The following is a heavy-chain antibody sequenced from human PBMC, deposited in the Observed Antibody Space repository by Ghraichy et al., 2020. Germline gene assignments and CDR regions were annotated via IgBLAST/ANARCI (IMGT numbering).Heavy chain of an antibody. CDR2: IKQDGSEK. Sequence: LSLTCAASRFTFRTYWMSWVRQAPGKGLEWVANIKQDGSEKYYVDSVKGRFTISRDNAKNSLYLQMNSLRAEDTAIYYCARGDSGTYFNWFDSWGQGTLVTVSS. D-gene: IGHD3-10*01. CDR3: ARGDSGTYFNWFDS. CDR1: RFTFRTYW. J-gene: IGHJ5*01. V-gene: IGHV3-7*01.